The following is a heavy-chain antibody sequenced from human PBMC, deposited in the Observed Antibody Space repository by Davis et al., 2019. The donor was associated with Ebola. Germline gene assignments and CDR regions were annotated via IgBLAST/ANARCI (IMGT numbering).Heavy chain of an antibody. CDR3: ASLTGDSYYYYYYMDV. J-gene: IGHJ6*03. D-gene: IGHD7-27*01. CDR2: IYYSGST. V-gene: IGHV4-34*01. Sequence: PLETLSLTCAVYGGSFSGYYWSWIRQPPGKGLEWIGSIYYSGSTYYNPSLKSRVTISVDTSKNQFSLKLSSVTAADTAVYYCASLTGDSYYYYYYMDVWGKGTTVTVSS. CDR1: GGSFSGYY.